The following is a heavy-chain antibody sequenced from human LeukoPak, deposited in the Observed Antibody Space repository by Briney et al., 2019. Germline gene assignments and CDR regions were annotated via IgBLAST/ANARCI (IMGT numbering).Heavy chain of an antibody. J-gene: IGHJ4*02. CDR1: GFTFSSYP. CDR3: VIVRGYFDSSGSDY. V-gene: IGHV3-64D*06. Sequence: PGGSLRLSCSASGFTFSSYPIHWVRPAPGKGLEFVSAITNNGGNTYYADSVKGRFTISRDNSKNTVYLQMSSLRAEDTAVYYCVIVRGYFDSSGSDYWGQGTLVTVSS. D-gene: IGHD3-9*01. CDR2: ITNNGGNT.